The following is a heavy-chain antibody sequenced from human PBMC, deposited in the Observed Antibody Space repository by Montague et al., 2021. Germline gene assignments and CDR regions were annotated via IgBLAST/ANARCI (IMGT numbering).Heavy chain of an antibody. V-gene: IGHV3-48*02. CDR1: GFTFRTYG. D-gene: IGHD6-19*01. J-gene: IGHJ1*01. CDR3: ARDSYSSGWYSAEYFQH. CDR2: ITGSSSSI. Sequence: SLRLSCAASGFTFRTYGMNWVRQAPGKGLEWVSYITGSSSSIYYADSVRGRFTISRDNPKNSLYLQMNSLRDEDTAVYYCARDSYSSGWYSAEYFQHWGRAPWSPSPQ.